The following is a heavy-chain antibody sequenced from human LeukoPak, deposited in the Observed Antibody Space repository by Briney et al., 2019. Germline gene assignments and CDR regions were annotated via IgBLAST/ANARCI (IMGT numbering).Heavy chain of an antibody. D-gene: IGHD3-22*01. Sequence: TGGSLRLSCAASGFTVSSNYMSWVRQAPGKGLERVSVIYSGGSTYYADSVKGRFTISRDNSKNTLYLQMNSLRAEDTAVYYCARGLNSKYYYDSSGYGFDYWGQGTLVTVSS. V-gene: IGHV3-66*01. J-gene: IGHJ4*02. CDR1: GFTVSSNY. CDR3: ARGLNSKYYYDSSGYGFDY. CDR2: IYSGGST.